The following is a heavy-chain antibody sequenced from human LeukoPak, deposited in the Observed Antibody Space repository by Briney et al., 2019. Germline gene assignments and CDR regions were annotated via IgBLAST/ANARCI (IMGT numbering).Heavy chain of an antibody. CDR2: ISGSGGST. Sequence: GGSLRLSCAASGFTFSSYAMSWVRQAPGKGLEWVSAISGSGGSTYYADSVKGRFTISRDNSKNTLYLQMNSLRAEDTAVYYCAKDVAARYDFWSGSYYFDYWGQGTLVTVSS. V-gene: IGHV3-23*01. J-gene: IGHJ4*02. D-gene: IGHD3-3*01. CDR3: AKDVAARYDFWSGSYYFDY. CDR1: GFTFSSYA.